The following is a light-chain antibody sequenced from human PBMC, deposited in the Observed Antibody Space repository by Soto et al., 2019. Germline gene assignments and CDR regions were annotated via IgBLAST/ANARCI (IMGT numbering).Light chain of an antibody. CDR3: QHYNNWPPWT. CDR2: GAS. J-gene: IGKJ1*01. V-gene: IGKV3-15*01. Sequence: EIVMTQSPATLSVSPGERATLSCRASQSVSSNLTWYQQKPGQAPRLLIYGASTRATGIPARFSGSGSGTEFTLTISSLQSEDFAVYYCQHYNNWPPWTFGQGTKVEIQ. CDR1: QSVSSN.